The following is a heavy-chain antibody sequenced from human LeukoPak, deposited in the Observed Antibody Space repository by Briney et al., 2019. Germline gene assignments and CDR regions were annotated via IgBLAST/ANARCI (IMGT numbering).Heavy chain of an antibody. Sequence: GGSLRLSCGASGFIFSSHGMHWVRQAPGKGLEWVAVIWYDGSNKYHADSVKGRFTISRDNSKNTLYLQMNSLRAEDTAVYYCARWGSNFWSGYYLDYWGQGTLVTVSS. CDR1: GFIFSSHG. CDR3: ARWGSNFWSGYYLDY. CDR2: IWYDGSNK. D-gene: IGHD3-3*01. V-gene: IGHV3-33*01. J-gene: IGHJ4*02.